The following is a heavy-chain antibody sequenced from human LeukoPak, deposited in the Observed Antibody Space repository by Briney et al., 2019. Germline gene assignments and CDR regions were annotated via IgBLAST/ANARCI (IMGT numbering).Heavy chain of an antibody. CDR2: ISAYNGNT. J-gene: IGHJ3*02. CDR1: GYTFTSYG. Sequence: VASVKVSCKASGYTFTSYGIRWVRQAPGQGLEWMGWISAYNGNTNYAQKLQGRVTMTTDTSTSTAYMELRSLRSDDTAVYYCARDRTGDDAFDIWGQGTMVTVSS. CDR3: ARDRTGDDAFDI. V-gene: IGHV1-18*01. D-gene: IGHD7-27*01.